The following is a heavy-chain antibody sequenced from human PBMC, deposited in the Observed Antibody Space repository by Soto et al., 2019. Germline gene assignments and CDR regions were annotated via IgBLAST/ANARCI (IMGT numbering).Heavy chain of an antibody. Sequence: SETLSLTCAVYGGSFSGYYWSWIRQPPGKGLEWIGYIYYSGSTNYNPSLKSRVTISVDTSKNQFSLKLSSVTAADTAVYYCARVAGYDILTGYFTLPLFDYWGQGTLVTVSS. CDR2: IYYSGST. D-gene: IGHD3-9*01. V-gene: IGHV4-59*01. CDR1: GGSFSGYY. CDR3: ARVAGYDILTGYFTLPLFDY. J-gene: IGHJ4*02.